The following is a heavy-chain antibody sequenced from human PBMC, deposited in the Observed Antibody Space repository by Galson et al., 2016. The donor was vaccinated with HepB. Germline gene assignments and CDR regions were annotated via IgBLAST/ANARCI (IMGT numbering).Heavy chain of an antibody. Sequence: SLRLSCATSGFTFSSYTMNWVRQAPGKGLEWISAFTTSTSDTYYADAVKGRFTISRDNSKSTVYLQMNSLRAEDTALYYCAKSPGSSSGPFDNWGQGTLVTGSS. CDR3: AKSPGSSSGPFDN. V-gene: IGHV3-23*05. J-gene: IGHJ4*02. D-gene: IGHD6-19*01. CDR2: FTTSTSDT. CDR1: GFTFSSYT.